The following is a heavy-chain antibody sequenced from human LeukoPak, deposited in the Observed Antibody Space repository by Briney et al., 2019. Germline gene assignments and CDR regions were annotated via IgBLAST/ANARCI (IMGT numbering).Heavy chain of an antibody. CDR2: INHSGST. Sequence: SETLSLTCTVSGGSISSSSYYWGWIRQPPGKGLEWIGEINHSGSTNYNPSLKSRVTISVDTSKNQFSLKLSSVTAADTAVYYCARGRYGDSFDYWGQGTLVTVSS. J-gene: IGHJ4*02. CDR3: ARGRYGDSFDY. V-gene: IGHV4-39*07. D-gene: IGHD4-17*01. CDR1: GGSISSSSYY.